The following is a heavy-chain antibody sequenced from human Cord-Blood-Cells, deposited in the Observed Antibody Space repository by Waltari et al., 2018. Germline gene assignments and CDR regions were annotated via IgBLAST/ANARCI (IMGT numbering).Heavy chain of an antibody. D-gene: IGHD6-13*01. Sequence: QLQLQESGPGLVKPSETLSLTCTVSGGSISSSSYYWGWTRQPPGKGLECIGSIYYSGSTYYNPSLKSRVTISVDTSKNQFSLKLSSVTAADTAVYYCARAGYSSSYYYYGMDVWGQGTTVTVSS. CDR2: IYYSGST. CDR1: GGSISSSSYY. CDR3: ARAGYSSSYYYYGMDV. J-gene: IGHJ6*02. V-gene: IGHV4-39*01.